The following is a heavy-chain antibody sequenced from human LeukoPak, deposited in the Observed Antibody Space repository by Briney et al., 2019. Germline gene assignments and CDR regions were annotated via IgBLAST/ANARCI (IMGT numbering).Heavy chain of an antibody. CDR2: ISGSAAAT. CDR3: AKEAGDWPHNWFDP. J-gene: IGHJ5*02. CDR1: GFTFSAYG. D-gene: IGHD2-21*02. V-gene: IGHV3-23*01. Sequence: GGSLRLSCAASGFTFSAYGMTWVRQAPGKGLEWVSAISGSAAATFYADSVKGRFTISRDNSKNTLYLQMNSLRAEDTAFYYCAKEAGDWPHNWFDPWGQGTLVTVSS.